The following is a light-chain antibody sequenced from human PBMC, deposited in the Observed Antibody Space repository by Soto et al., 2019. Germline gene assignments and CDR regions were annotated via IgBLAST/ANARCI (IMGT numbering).Light chain of an antibody. CDR2: GGS. J-gene: IGKJ5*01. Sequence: IVWTQSPATLSSVPSNGVTLPCRASQYINTRLAWYQHRPGQAPRLLIYGGSRRATGIPDRFSGSESGTDFTLTISRPEPEDFAVYSYQHYAKSPITYGQGTRLEIK. V-gene: IGKV3-20*01. CDR1: QYINTR. CDR3: QHYAKSPIT.